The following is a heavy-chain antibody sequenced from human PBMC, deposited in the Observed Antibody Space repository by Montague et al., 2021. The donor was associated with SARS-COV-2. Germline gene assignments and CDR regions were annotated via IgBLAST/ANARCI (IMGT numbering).Heavy chain of an antibody. D-gene: IGHD3-10*01. Sequence: SLRLSCAASGFTFSNYEMNWVRQAPGKGLEWVLYISSSGSTIYYADSVTGRFTISRDNAQNSLYLQMNSLRAEDTGVYYCARDRGYGDFYYYGMDVWGQGTTVTVSS. CDR2: ISSSGSTI. CDR3: ARDRGYGDFYYYGMDV. J-gene: IGHJ6*02. V-gene: IGHV3-48*03. CDR1: GFTFSNYE.